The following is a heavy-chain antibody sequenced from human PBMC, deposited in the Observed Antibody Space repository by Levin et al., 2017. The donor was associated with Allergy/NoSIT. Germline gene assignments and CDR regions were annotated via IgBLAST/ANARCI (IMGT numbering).Heavy chain of an antibody. D-gene: IGHD4-17*01. CDR1: GFTFSSYA. J-gene: IGHJ3*02. CDR2: ISGSGGST. Sequence: ETLSLTCAASGFTFSSYAMSWVRQAPGKGLEWVSAISGSGGSTYYADSVKGRFTISRDNSKNTLYLQMNSLRAEDTAVYYCAKDRRNYGDFPDAFDSWGQGTMVTVSS. CDR3: AKDRRNYGDFPDAFDS. V-gene: IGHV3-23*01.